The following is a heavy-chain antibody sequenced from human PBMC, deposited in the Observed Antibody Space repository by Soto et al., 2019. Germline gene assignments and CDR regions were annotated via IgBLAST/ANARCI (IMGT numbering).Heavy chain of an antibody. CDR3: ATSGRQLGYCSGGSCYSTDYYYYGMDV. Sequence: GASLKISCKGSGYSFTSYWIGWVRQMPGKGLEWMGIIYPGDSDTRYSPSLQGQVTISADKSISTAYLQWSSLKASDTAMYYCATSGRQLGYCSGGSCYSTDYYYYGMDVWGQGTTVTVSS. V-gene: IGHV5-51*01. CDR2: IYPGDSDT. CDR1: GYSFTSYW. J-gene: IGHJ6*02. D-gene: IGHD2-15*01.